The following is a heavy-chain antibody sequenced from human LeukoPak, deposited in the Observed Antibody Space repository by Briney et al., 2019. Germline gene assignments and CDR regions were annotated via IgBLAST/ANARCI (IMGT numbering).Heavy chain of an antibody. V-gene: IGHV3-21*01. CDR1: GFTFSSYS. CDR3: ARDNAVGATTNWFDP. CDR2: ISSSSSYI. D-gene: IGHD1-26*01. J-gene: IGHJ5*02. Sequence: GGSLLLSCAASGFTFSSYSMNWVRQAPGKGLEWVSSISSSSSYIYYADSVKGRFTISRDNAKNSLYLQMNSLRAEDTAVYYCARDNAVGATTNWFDPWGQGTLVTVSS.